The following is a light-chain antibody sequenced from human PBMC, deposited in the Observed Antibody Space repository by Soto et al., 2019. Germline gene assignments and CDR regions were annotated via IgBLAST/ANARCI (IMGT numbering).Light chain of an antibody. Sequence: EIVMTQSPATLSVSPGERATLSCRASQSVSSNLAWYQQKPGQAPRLLIYGASTRATGIPARFSGSGSGTEFTLTISSLQSEDVAVYDGQQYNNWPPTFGGGTKVEIK. CDR2: GAS. V-gene: IGKV3-15*01. J-gene: IGKJ4*01. CDR1: QSVSSN. CDR3: QQYNNWPPT.